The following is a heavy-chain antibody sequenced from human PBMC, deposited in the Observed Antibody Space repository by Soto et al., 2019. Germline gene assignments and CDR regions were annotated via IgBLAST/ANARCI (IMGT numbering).Heavy chain of an antibody. J-gene: IGHJ4*02. Sequence: SETLSLTCTVSGGSISSYYWSWIRQPAGKGLEWIGRIYISGSTDYNPSLKGRVTLSADTSKNQLSLKLSSVTAANTAVYYCARVGNFYHIFAWGQGTLVTVSS. CDR3: ARVGNFYHIFA. CDR2: IYISGST. CDR1: GGSISSYY. D-gene: IGHD3-9*01. V-gene: IGHV4-4*07.